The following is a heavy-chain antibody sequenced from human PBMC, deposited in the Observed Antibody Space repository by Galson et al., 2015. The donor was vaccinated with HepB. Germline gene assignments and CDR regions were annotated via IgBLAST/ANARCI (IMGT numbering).Heavy chain of an antibody. CDR2: IDWDDDT. D-gene: IGHD2-15*01. J-gene: IGHJ4*02. CDR3: AREYCSGNNCYFDY. Sequence: PALVKPTQTLTLTCTFSGFSLSTSGMRVSWIRQPPGKALEWLARIDWDDDTFYSTSLRTRLTISKDTSKNQVVLTMTNMDPVDTATYYCAREYCSGNNCYFDYWGQGTLVTVSS. CDR1: GFSLSTSGMR. V-gene: IGHV2-70*04.